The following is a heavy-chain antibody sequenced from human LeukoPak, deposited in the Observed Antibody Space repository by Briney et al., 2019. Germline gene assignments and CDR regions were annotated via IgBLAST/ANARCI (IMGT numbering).Heavy chain of an antibody. V-gene: IGHV1-69*05. D-gene: IGHD7-27*01. CDR2: IIPIFGTA. CDR3: ATHPRNYYYYYMDV. Sequence: RRASVKVSCKASGYTFTGYYMHWVRQAPGQGLEWMGRIIPIFGTANYAQKFQGRVTITTDESTSTAYMELSSLRSEDTAVYYCATHPRNYYYYYMDVWGKGTTVTVSS. CDR1: GYTFTGYY. J-gene: IGHJ6*03.